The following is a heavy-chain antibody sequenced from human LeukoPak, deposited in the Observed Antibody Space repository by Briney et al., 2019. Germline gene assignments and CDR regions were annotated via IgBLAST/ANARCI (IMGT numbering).Heavy chain of an antibody. Sequence: PGGSLRLSCAASGFTFSSYAMSWVRQAPGKGLEWVSAISGSGGSTYYADSVKGRFTISRDNSKNMLYLQMNSLRAEDTAVYYCAKDTYYDVLTGHPEYWGQGTLVTVSS. J-gene: IGHJ4*02. CDR2: ISGSGGST. CDR3: AKDTYYDVLTGHPEY. V-gene: IGHV3-23*01. D-gene: IGHD3-9*01. CDR1: GFTFSSYA.